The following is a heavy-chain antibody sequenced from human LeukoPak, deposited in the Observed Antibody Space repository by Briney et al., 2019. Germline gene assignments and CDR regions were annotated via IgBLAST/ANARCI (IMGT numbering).Heavy chain of an antibody. D-gene: IGHD3-22*01. V-gene: IGHV3-21*01. CDR1: GFTFSSYS. Sequence: GGSLRLSCAASGFTFSSYSMNWVRQAPGKGLEWVSSISSSSSYIYYADSVKGRFTISRDNAKNSLYLQMNSLRAEDTAVYYCARNKHRRDSSGYYLYYFDYWGQGTLVTVS. CDR3: ARNKHRRDSSGYYLYYFDY. CDR2: ISSSSSYI. J-gene: IGHJ4*02.